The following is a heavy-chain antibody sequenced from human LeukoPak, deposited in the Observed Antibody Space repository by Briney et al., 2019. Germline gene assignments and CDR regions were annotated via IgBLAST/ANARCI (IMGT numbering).Heavy chain of an antibody. CDR3: VRNLAVAGTCFDS. CDR1: GFTFNNAW. J-gene: IGHJ4*02. Sequence: GGSLRLSCAASGFTFNNAWMNWVRQAPGTGLEWVANIKQDGSDRNYVTSVRGRFTISRDNAESSLFLQMNSLRAEDTAVYYCVRNLAVAGTCFDSWGQGTLVTVSS. V-gene: IGHV3-7*03. CDR2: IKQDGSDR. D-gene: IGHD6-19*01.